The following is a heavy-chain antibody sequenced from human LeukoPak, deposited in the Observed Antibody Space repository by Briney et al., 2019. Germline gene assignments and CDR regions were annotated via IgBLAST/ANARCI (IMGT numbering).Heavy chain of an antibody. J-gene: IGHJ4*02. CDR1: GYSFTSYW. Sequence: GESLKISCKGSGYSFTSYWIGWVRQMPGKGLEWMGIIYPGDSDTRYSPSFQGQVTISAAKSISTAYLQWSSLKASDTAMYYCARGYYYGSGSYYRTDYYFDYWGQGTLVTVSS. D-gene: IGHD3-10*01. V-gene: IGHV5-51*01. CDR3: ARGYYYGSGSYYRTDYYFDY. CDR2: IYPGDSDT.